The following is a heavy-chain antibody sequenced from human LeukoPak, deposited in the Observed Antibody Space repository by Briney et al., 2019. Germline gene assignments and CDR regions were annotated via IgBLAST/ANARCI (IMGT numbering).Heavy chain of an antibody. V-gene: IGHV3-64*04. D-gene: IGHD6-13*01. CDR2: ISSDGGST. CDR3: ARIGAGSSRDY. Sequence: GGSLRLSCSASGFTFSSYAMHWVRQAPGKGLEYVAAISSDGGSTYYADSVKGRFTISRDNAKNSLYLQMNSLRAEDTAVYYCARIGAGSSRDYWGQGTLVTVSS. J-gene: IGHJ4*02. CDR1: GFTFSSYA.